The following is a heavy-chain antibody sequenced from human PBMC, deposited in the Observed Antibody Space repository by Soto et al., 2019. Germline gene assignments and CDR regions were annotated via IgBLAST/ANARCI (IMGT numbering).Heavy chain of an antibody. CDR1: GGSISSGDYY. CDR3: ASAGDDYYYYGMDG. V-gene: IGHV4-30-4*01. Sequence: PSETLSLPCTVSGGSISSGDYYWSWIRQPPGKGLEWIGYSYYSGSTYYNPSLKTRGTISVDTSKNQFSLKLSSVTAAATAVYYCASAGDDYYYYGMDGCGQRPTVTVSS. J-gene: IGHJ6*02. D-gene: IGHD7-27*01. CDR2: SYYSGST.